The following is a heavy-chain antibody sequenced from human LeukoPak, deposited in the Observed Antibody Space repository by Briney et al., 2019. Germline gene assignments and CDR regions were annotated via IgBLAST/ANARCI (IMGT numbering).Heavy chain of an antibody. CDR1: GFSLSSYW. D-gene: IGHD3-16*02. J-gene: IGHJ4*02. Sequence: QPGGSLRLSCAASGFSLSSYWMSWVRQTPGRGLEWVANINQDGTQKYYVDSVKGRFTISRDNAKNSLFLQMNSLRAEDTAVYYCARGGDDYVWGSYRRPNYSFDYWGQGTLVTVSS. V-gene: IGHV3-7*01. CDR3: ARGGDDYVWGSYRRPNYSFDY. CDR2: INQDGTQK.